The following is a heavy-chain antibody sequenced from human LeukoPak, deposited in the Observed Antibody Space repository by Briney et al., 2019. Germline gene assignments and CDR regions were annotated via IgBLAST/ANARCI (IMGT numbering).Heavy chain of an antibody. Sequence: GGSLRLSCAASGFTFSGYEMHWVRQGPGKGLEWVSYISSSGSTIYYADSVKGRFTISRDNAKNSLYLQMNSLRAEDTAVYYCARDYGGSSPFDYWGQGTLVTVSS. V-gene: IGHV3-48*03. D-gene: IGHD4-23*01. CDR1: GFTFSGYE. CDR2: ISSSGSTI. J-gene: IGHJ4*02. CDR3: ARDYGGSSPFDY.